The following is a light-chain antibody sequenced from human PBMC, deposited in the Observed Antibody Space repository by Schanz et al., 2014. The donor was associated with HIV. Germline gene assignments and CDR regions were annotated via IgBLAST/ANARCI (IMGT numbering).Light chain of an antibody. CDR2: EVI. CDR3: NSYTRTSTPV. Sequence: QSALTQPPSASGSPGQSVTISCTGTSSDVGGYNHVSWYQQHPGKAPKLMIYEVIKRPSGVPDRFSGSKSGNTASLTISGLQAEDEADYYCNSYTRTSTPVFGAGTKLTVL. CDR1: SSDVGGYNH. J-gene: IGLJ2*01. V-gene: IGLV2-8*01.